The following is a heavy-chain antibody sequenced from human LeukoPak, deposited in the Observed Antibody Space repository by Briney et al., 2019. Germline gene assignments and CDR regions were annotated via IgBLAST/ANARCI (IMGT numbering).Heavy chain of an antibody. Sequence: PGGSLRLSCAASGFTFSSYGMHWVRQAPGKGLEWVAVISYDGSNKYYADSVKGRFTISRDNSKNTLYLQMNSLRAEDTAVCYCAKQYGYFDYWGQGTLVTVSS. V-gene: IGHV3-30*18. J-gene: IGHJ4*02. D-gene: IGHD4-17*01. CDR2: ISYDGSNK. CDR3: AKQYGYFDY. CDR1: GFTFSSYG.